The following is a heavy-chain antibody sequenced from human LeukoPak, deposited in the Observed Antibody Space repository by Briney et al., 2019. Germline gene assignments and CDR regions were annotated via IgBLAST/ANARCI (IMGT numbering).Heavy chain of an antibody. Sequence: GESLKISCKGSGYSFTSYWIGWVRQMPGKGLEWMGIIYPGDSDTRYSPSFQGQVTISDDKSISTAYLQWSSLKASDTAMYYCAREGAQQLVLGYFQHWGQGTLVTVSS. D-gene: IGHD6-13*01. CDR2: IYPGDSDT. CDR3: AREGAQQLVLGYFQH. J-gene: IGHJ1*01. V-gene: IGHV5-51*01. CDR1: GYSFTSYW.